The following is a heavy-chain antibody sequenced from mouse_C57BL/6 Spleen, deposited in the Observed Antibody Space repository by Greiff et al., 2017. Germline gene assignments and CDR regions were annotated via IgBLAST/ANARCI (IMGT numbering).Heavy chain of an antibody. J-gene: IGHJ3*01. CDR2: IFPGSGST. Sequence: VQLQQSGPELVKPGASVKISCKASGYTFTDYYINWVKQRPGQGLEWIGWIFPGSGSTYYNEKFKGKATLTIDKSSSTVYMLLSSLTSEDSAVYFCARTWFAYWGQGTLVTVSA. V-gene: IGHV1-75*01. CDR1: GYTFTDYY. CDR3: ARTWFAY.